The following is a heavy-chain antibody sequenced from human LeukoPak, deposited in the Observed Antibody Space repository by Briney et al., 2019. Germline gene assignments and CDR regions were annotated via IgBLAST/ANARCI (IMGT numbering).Heavy chain of an antibody. Sequence: GASVKVSCKASGYTFTSRGFSWVRQAPGQGLEWMGWINVDNGNTNYAQKLQGRVTMTTDTSTSTAYMELRSLRSDDTAVYYCARDEISGGWYNHWGQGTLVTVSS. V-gene: IGHV1-18*04. CDR1: GYTFTSRG. CDR2: INVDNGNT. CDR3: ARDEISGGWYNH. D-gene: IGHD6-19*01. J-gene: IGHJ4*02.